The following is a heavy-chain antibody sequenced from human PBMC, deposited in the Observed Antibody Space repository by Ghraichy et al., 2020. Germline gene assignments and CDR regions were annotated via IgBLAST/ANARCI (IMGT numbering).Heavy chain of an antibody. Sequence: GGSLRLSCAASGFTVSSNYMSWVRQAPGKGLEWVSVIYSGGSTYYADSVKGRFTISRDNSKNTLYLQMNSLRAEDTAVYYCAARPGVVIMGAFDIWGQGTMVTVSS. J-gene: IGHJ3*02. CDR3: AARPGVVIMGAFDI. V-gene: IGHV3-53*01. CDR1: GFTVSSNY. D-gene: IGHD3-3*01. CDR2: IYSGGST.